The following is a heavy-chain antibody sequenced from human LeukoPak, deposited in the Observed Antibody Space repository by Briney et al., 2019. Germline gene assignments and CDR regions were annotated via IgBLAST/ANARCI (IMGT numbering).Heavy chain of an antibody. D-gene: IGHD2-8*01. CDR1: GYSITSGYN. CDR3: ARMWMVYATFDL. CDR2: IYHSGST. V-gene: IGHV4-38-2*01. J-gene: IGHJ5*02. Sequence: PSETLSLTCGVSGYSITSGYNWGWVRQPPGKGLEWIGNIYHSGSTFYNPSLKSRVTISVDTSKNQFSLKLRSVTAADTAVYYCARMWMVYATFDLWGQGTPVTVSS.